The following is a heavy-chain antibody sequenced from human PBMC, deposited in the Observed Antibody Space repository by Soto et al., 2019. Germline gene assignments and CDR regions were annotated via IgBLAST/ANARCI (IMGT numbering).Heavy chain of an antibody. CDR2: IIPIFGTA. V-gene: IGHV1-69*12. Sequence: QVQPVQSGAEVKKPGSSVKVSCKASGGTFSSYAISWVRQAPGQGLEWMGGIIPIFGTANYAQKFQGRVTITADESTSTPYMYLRSLTSEDTCMYYCATGTGDLDYWGQGTLVTVSS. D-gene: IGHD7-27*01. CDR3: ATGTGDLDY. J-gene: IGHJ4*02. CDR1: GGTFSSYA.